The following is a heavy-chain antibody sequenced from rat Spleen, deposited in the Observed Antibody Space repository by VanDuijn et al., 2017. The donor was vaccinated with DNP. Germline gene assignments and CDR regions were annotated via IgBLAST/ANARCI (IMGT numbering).Heavy chain of an antibody. CDR2: INKDSSTI. J-gene: IGHJ4*01. V-gene: IGHV4-2*01. Sequence: EVQLVESGGGLVQPGSSLKLSCAASGFNFNDYWMGWVRQAPGKGLEWIGQINKDSSTISYSPSLKDKLTISRDSAQNTLYLQMSKLGSEDTAIYYCARERPPVDAWGQGVSVTVSS. CDR1: GFNFNDYW. CDR3: ARERPPVDA.